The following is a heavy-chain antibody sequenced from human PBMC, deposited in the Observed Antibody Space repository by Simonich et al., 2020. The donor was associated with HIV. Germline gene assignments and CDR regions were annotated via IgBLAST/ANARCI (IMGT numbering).Heavy chain of an antibody. J-gene: IGHJ3*02. V-gene: IGHV3-48*01. CDR1: GFTFSSYS. CDR2: QYINSSTI. Sequence: EVQLVESGGGLVQPGGSLRLSCAASGFTFSSYSMNWVRQAPGKGLEWGLYQYINSSTIYYADSVKGRFTSSRDNAKNSLYLQMNSLRAEDTAVYYCARDRYAYCGGDCYSGAFDIWGQGTMVTVSS. D-gene: IGHD2-21*02. CDR3: ARDRYAYCGGDCYSGAFDI.